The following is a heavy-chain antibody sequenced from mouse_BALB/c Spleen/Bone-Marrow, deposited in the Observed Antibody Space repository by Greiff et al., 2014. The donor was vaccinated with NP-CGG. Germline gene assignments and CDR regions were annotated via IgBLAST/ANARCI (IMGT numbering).Heavy chain of an antibody. V-gene: IGHV14-3*02. CDR1: GFNIKDTY. CDR3: AVYDYEGFAY. Sequence: DVKLQESGAELVKPGASVKFSCTASGFNIKDTYMHWVKQRPEQGLEWIGRIDPANGNTKYDPKFQGKATITADTSSNTAYLQLSSLTSEDTAVYYCAVYDYEGFAYWGQGTLVTVSA. J-gene: IGHJ3*01. CDR2: IDPANGNT. D-gene: IGHD2-4*01.